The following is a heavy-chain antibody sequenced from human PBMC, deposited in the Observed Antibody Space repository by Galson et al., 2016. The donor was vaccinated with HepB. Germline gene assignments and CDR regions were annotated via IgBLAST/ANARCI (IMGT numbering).Heavy chain of an antibody. J-gene: IGHJ4*02. CDR3: ARVPFYGSSLFDS. V-gene: IGHV1-18*04. CDR2: ISAYNGNT. D-gene: IGHD6-13*01. CDR1: GYTFTSYG. Sequence: SVKVSCTASGYTFTSYGISWVRQAPGQGLEWMGWISAYNGNTNDAQKLQGKVTMTTDTSTSTAYMELRSLRSDDTAVYYCARVPFYGSSLFDSWGQGTLVTVSS.